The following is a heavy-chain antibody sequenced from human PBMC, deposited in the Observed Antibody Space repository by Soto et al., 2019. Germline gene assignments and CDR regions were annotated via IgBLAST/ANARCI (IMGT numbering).Heavy chain of an antibody. J-gene: IGHJ1*01. CDR1: GGSISSSSYY. CDR3: ARQHSSGWYGGTAEYFQH. Sequence: ETLSLTCTVSGGSISSSSYYWGWIRQPPGKGLEWIGSIYYSGSTYYNPSLKSRVTISVDTSKNQFSLKLSSVTAADTAVYYCARQHSSGWYGGTAEYFQHWGQGTLVTVSS. V-gene: IGHV4-39*01. D-gene: IGHD6-19*01. CDR2: IYYSGST.